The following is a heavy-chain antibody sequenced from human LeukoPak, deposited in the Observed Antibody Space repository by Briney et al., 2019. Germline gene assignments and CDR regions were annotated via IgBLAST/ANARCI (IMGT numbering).Heavy chain of an antibody. CDR3: ARGPTRIAVSNDY. Sequence: NPSETLSLTCTVSGGSISSSSYSWGWIRQPPGKGLEWIGSIYYSGSTYYNPSLKSRVTISVDTSKNQFSLKLGSVTAADTAVYYCARGPTRIAVSNDYWGQGTLVTVSS. J-gene: IGHJ4*02. CDR2: IYYSGST. V-gene: IGHV4-39*01. D-gene: IGHD6-19*01. CDR1: GGSISSSSYS.